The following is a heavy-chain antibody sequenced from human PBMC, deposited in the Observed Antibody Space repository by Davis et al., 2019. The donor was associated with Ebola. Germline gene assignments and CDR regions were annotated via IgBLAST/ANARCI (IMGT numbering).Heavy chain of an antibody. CDR1: GFSFSDYY. CDR3: VRAGTFCSGGTCHEWFDT. CDR2: ISSGSSYT. D-gene: IGHD2-15*01. V-gene: IGHV3-11*06. Sequence: PGGSLRLSCAASGFSFSDYYMSWIRQVPGKGLEWISEISSGSSYTNYADSVKGRFIISRDNAKDSVYLQMNSLRVEDSALYYCVRAGTFCSGGTCHEWFDTWGQGTLVTVSS. J-gene: IGHJ5*01.